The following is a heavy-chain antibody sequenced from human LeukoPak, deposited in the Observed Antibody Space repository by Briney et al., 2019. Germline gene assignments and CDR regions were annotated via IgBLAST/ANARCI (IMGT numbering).Heavy chain of an antibody. CDR3: ARGRGVVPAARLNWFDP. Sequence: ASVEVSCKASGYTFTSYDINWVRQATGQGPEWMGWMNPNSGNTGYAQKFQGRVTMTRNTSISTAYMELSSLRSEDTAVYYCARGRGVVPAARLNWFDPWGQGTLVTVSS. J-gene: IGHJ5*02. CDR1: GYTFTSYD. CDR2: MNPNSGNT. V-gene: IGHV1-8*01. D-gene: IGHD2-2*01.